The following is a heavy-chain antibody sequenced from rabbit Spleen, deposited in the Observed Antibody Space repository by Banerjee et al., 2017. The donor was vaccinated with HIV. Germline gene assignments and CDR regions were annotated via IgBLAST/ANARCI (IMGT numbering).Heavy chain of an antibody. CDR1: GFDFSSNYY. J-gene: IGHJ3*01. V-gene: IGHV1S40*01. CDR2: IYGDSSGST. D-gene: IGHD6-1*01. CDR3: ARRYYTAGNTIDAYGT. Sequence: QSLEESGGDLVKPGASLTLTCKASGFDFSSNYYMCWVRQAPGKGLECIACIYGDSSGSTYYASWAKGRFTISKTSSTTVTLQMTSLTAADTATYFCARRYYTAGNTIDAYGTWGQGTLVTVS.